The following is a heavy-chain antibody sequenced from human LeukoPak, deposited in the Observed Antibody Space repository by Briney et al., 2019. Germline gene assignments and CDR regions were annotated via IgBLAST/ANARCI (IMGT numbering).Heavy chain of an antibody. CDR1: GFTFSNAW. J-gene: IGHJ4*02. Sequence: GGSLRLSCAASGFTFSNAWMSWVRQAPGKGLEWVGRILSKTDSGTTNYAAPVRGGFTISRDDSKNTLYLQINSVKTEDTAVYYCTTQARSYSGHFDYWGPGTLVTVSS. CDR2: ILSKTDSGTT. D-gene: IGHD2-21*01. V-gene: IGHV3-15*01. CDR3: TTQARSYSGHFDY.